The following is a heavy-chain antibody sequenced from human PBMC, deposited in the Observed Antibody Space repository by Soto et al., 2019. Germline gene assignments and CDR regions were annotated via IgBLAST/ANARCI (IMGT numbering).Heavy chain of an antibody. D-gene: IGHD2-2*01. CDR1: GYTFSTYG. Sequence: QVQLVQSGTEVKKPGASVKVSCRASGYTFSTYGISWVRQAPGHGPEWMGWISTYNGDTKYPEKVQGRVTMTTDTSTTTAYMELRSLISDDTAVYYCAREYCSRTSCYGVDYWGQGTLVTVSS. CDR3: AREYCSRTSCYGVDY. CDR2: ISTYNGDT. V-gene: IGHV1-18*01. J-gene: IGHJ4*02.